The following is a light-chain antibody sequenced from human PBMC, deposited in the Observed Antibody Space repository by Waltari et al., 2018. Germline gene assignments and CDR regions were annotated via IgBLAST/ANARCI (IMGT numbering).Light chain of an antibody. Sequence: DIQMTQSPSSLSASVGDRVTITCQASQDIYNYLNWYQQKPGKAPKLLIFDASILKTGVPSRFSGSGFGTVFTLTISSLQPEDFATYYCQHYDNFPPITFGQGTRLDIQ. V-gene: IGKV1-33*01. J-gene: IGKJ5*01. CDR3: QHYDNFPPIT. CDR1: QDIYNY. CDR2: DAS.